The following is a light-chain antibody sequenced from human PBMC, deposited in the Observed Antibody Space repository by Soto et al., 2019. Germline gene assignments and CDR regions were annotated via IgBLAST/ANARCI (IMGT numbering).Light chain of an antibody. J-gene: IGLJ2*01. CDR3: CSYAGTYTWV. Sequence: QSALTQPRSVSGSPGQSVTISCTGTSSNVGDYNYVSWYQQHPGKAPKLLIYNVSKRPSGISDRFSGSKSGNTASLTISGLQAGDGAGYYCCSYAGTYTWVFGGGTKVTVL. CDR1: SSNVGDYNY. CDR2: NVS. V-gene: IGLV2-11*01.